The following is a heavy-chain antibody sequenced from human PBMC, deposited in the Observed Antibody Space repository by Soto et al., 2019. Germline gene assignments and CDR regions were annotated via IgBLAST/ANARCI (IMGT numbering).Heavy chain of an antibody. J-gene: IGHJ4*02. Sequence: ASVKVSCKASGSTFSNYYMHWVRQAPGQGFEWMGVINPSGGSTTNAQKFRGRVTITRDTSASTAYMELSSLRSEDTAVYYCASYYDSSGYYFDYWGQGTLVTVSS. CDR3: ASYYDSSGYYFDY. V-gene: IGHV1-46*01. CDR2: INPSGGST. D-gene: IGHD3-22*01. CDR1: GSTFSNYY.